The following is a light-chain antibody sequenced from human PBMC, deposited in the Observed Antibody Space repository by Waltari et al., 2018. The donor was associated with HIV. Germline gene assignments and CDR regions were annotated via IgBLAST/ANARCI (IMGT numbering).Light chain of an antibody. V-gene: IGLV2-23*02. CDR2: EVN. J-gene: IGLJ1*01. CDR3: CSHAGSSIYFV. CDR1: SSDVGSYNL. Sequence: QSALTQPASVSGSPGQSITISCTGTSSDVGSYNLFSCYQQHPGKAPKVMIYEVNNRPSGVSNRFSGSKSGNTASLTISGLQAEDEAEYYCCSHAGSSIYFVFGTGTKVTVL.